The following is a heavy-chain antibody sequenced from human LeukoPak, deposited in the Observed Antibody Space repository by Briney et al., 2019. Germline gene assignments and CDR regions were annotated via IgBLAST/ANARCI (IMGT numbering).Heavy chain of an antibody. CDR1: GFTFSSYW. Sequence: GGSLRLSCAASGFTFSSYWMSWVRQAPGKGLEWVANIKQDGSEKYYVDSVKGRFTISRDNAKNSLYLQMNSLRAEDTAVYYCARQVAARRLYYYYYYMDVWGKGTTDTVSS. D-gene: IGHD6-6*01. CDR3: ARQVAARRLYYYYYYMDV. V-gene: IGHV3-7*01. J-gene: IGHJ6*03. CDR2: IKQDGSEK.